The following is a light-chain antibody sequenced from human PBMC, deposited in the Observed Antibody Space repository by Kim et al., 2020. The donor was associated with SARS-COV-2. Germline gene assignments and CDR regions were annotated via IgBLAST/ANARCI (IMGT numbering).Light chain of an antibody. J-gene: IGKJ4*01. CDR3: QQRGTWHPALT. CDR1: HNVDIN. V-gene: IGKV3D-11*02. Sequence: PGESATPSFRASHNVDINLAWYQQTPGQPPRLLIYDAAIRAAGIPDRFSGSGSGTDFTLTIGSLAPEDFAVYYCQQRGTWHPALTFGGGTKVDIK. CDR2: DAA.